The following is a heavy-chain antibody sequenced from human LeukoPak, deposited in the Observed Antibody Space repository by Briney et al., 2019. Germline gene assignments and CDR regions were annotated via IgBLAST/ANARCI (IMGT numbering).Heavy chain of an antibody. Sequence: GGSLRLSCAASGFSFSRYNMNWVRQAPGKGLEWGSSISSSSSYIYYADSVKGRFTISRDNAKNSLYLQMNSLRAEDTAVYYCAKGWRYSSGWYNFDYWGQGTLVTVSS. J-gene: IGHJ4*02. D-gene: IGHD6-19*01. V-gene: IGHV3-21*01. CDR1: GFSFSRYN. CDR3: AKGWRYSSGWYNFDY. CDR2: ISSSSSYI.